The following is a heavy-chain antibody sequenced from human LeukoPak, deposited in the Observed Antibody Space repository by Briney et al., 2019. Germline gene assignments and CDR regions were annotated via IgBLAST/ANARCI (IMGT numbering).Heavy chain of an antibody. Sequence: PGGSLRLSCAASGFTFSNYAMSWVRQAPGKGLEWVSAISGSGGRTYYADSAKGLFTTSRDNSKNTLYLQMNSQRGEDTAVYYCAKVRITGDERYFDYWGQGTLVTVSS. V-gene: IGHV3-23*01. CDR3: AKVRITGDERYFDY. D-gene: IGHD3-3*01. CDR1: GFTFSNYA. CDR2: ISGSGGRT. J-gene: IGHJ4*02.